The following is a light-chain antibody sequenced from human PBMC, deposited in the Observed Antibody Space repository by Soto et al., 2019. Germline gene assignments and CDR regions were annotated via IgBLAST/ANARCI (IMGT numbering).Light chain of an antibody. CDR3: CSSAGSSLYV. CDR1: SSDVGSYNL. V-gene: IGLV2-23*01. Sequence: ALTQPASVSGSPGQSIAISCTGTSSDVGSYNLVSWYQQHPGKAPKLMIYEGTKRPSGVSNRFSGSKSGNTASLTISGLQAQDEADYYCCSSAGSSLYVFGSGTKVTVL. J-gene: IGLJ1*01. CDR2: EGT.